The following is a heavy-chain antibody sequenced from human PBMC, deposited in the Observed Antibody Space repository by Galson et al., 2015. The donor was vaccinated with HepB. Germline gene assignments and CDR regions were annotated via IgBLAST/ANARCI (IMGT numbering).Heavy chain of an antibody. CDR1: GYSFTSYW. J-gene: IGHJ4*02. Sequence: QSGAEVKKPGESLRISCKGSGYSFTSYWIGWVRQMPGKGLEWMGIIYPGDSDTRYSPSFQGQVTISADKSISTAYLQWISLKASDTAMYYCARLDGEGPRPYYFDYWGQGTLVTVSS. D-gene: IGHD2-21*01. V-gene: IGHV5-51*01. CDR3: ARLDGEGPRPYYFDY. CDR2: IYPGDSDT.